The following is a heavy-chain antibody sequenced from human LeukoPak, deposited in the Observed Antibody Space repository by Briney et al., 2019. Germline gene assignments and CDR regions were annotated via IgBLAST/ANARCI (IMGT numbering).Heavy chain of an antibody. V-gene: IGHV1-8*01. CDR1: GYTFIIYD. CDR3: ARGHAKAYGDLQIDWFDP. Sequence: GASVKVSCKASGYTFIIYDISWVRQATGQGLEWMGWMNPNNGNTGYAQRFQGRVTMTRDTSITTAYMELSGLRSEDTAVYYCARGHAKAYGDLQIDWFDPWGQGTLVTVSS. D-gene: IGHD4-17*01. J-gene: IGHJ5*02. CDR2: MNPNNGNT.